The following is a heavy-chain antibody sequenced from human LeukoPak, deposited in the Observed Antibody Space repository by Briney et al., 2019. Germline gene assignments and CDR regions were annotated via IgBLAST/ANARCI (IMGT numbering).Heavy chain of an antibody. CDR1: GFTFSNYN. J-gene: IGHJ4*02. Sequence: GGSLRLSCVASGFTFSNYNMNWVRQAPGKGLEWVSAISGSGGSTYYADSVKGRFTISRDNSKNTLYLQMNSLRAEDTAVYYCAKGCMLYHYFDYWGQGTLVTVSS. CDR3: AKGCMLYHYFDY. D-gene: IGHD2-8*01. V-gene: IGHV3-23*01. CDR2: ISGSGGST.